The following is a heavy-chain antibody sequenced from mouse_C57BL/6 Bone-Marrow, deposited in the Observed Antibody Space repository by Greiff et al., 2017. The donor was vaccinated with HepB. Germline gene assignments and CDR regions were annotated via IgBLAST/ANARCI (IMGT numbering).Heavy chain of an antibody. J-gene: IGHJ4*01. D-gene: IGHD1-1*01. V-gene: IGHV5-6*01. CDR1: GFTFSSYG. Sequence: EVKLVESGGDLVKPGGSLKLSCAASGFTFSSYGMSWVRQTPDKRLEWVATISSGGSYTYYPDSVKGRFTISRDNAKNTLYMQMSSLKSEDTAMYYCAREGPTGSSTYYAMDDWGQGTSVTVSS. CDR3: AREGPTGSSTYYAMDD. CDR2: ISSGGSYT.